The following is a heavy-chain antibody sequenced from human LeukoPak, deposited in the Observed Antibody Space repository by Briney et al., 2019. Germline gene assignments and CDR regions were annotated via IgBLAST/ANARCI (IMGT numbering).Heavy chain of an antibody. Sequence: PSETLSLTCTVSGGSISSGSYYWRWIRQPAGKGLEWIGRIYTSGSTNYNPSLKSRVTISVDTSKNQFSLKPTSVTAADTAVYYCARGDSGYDHYYYYYYMDVWGKGTTVTVSS. CDR3: ARGDSGYDHYYYYYYMDV. J-gene: IGHJ6*03. V-gene: IGHV4-61*02. CDR1: GGSISSGSYY. CDR2: IYTSGST. D-gene: IGHD5-12*01.